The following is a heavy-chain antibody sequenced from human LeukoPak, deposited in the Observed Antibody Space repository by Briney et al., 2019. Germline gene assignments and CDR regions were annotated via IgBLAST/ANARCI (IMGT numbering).Heavy chain of an antibody. D-gene: IGHD3-16*02. CDR2: ISGSGGST. CDR1: GFTFSSYA. CDR3: ANGMAPSGDYVWGSYRSTNDAFDI. Sequence: GSLRLSFAASGFTFSSYAMSWVRQAPGKGLEWVSAISGSGGSTYYADSVKGRFTISRDNSKNTLYLQMNSLRAEDTAVYYCANGMAPSGDYVWGSYRSTNDAFDIWGQGTMVTVSS. J-gene: IGHJ3*02. V-gene: IGHV3-23*01.